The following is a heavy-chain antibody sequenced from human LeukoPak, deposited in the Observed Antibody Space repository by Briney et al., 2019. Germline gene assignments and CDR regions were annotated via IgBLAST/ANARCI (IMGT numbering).Heavy chain of an antibody. CDR3: AKRGVVIRVILVGFHKEAYYFDS. D-gene: IGHD3-22*01. CDR1: GITLSNYG. Sequence: PTGGSLRLSCAVSGITLSNYGMSWVRQAPGKWLEWVAGISDSGGRTNYADSVKGRFTISRDNPKNTLYLQMNSLRAEDTAVYFCAKRGVVIRVILVGFHKEAYYFDSWGQGALVTVSS. J-gene: IGHJ4*02. V-gene: IGHV3-23*01. CDR2: ISDSGGRT.